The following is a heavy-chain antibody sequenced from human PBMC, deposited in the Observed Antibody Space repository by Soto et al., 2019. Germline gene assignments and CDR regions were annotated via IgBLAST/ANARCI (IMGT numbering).Heavy chain of an antibody. CDR2: IYHSGST. J-gene: IGHJ5*02. V-gene: IGHV4-4*02. D-gene: IGHD6-13*01. Sequence: SETLSLTCAVSGGSISSSNWWSWVRQPPGKGLEWIGEIYHSGSTNYNPSLKSRVTISVDKSKNQFSLKLSSVTAADTAVYYCARDPSSSWTNWFDPWGQGTMVTVYS. CDR1: GGSISSSNW. CDR3: ARDPSSSWTNWFDP.